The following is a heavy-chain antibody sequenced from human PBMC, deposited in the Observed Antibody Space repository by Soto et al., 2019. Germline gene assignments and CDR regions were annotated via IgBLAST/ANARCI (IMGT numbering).Heavy chain of an antibody. V-gene: IGHV3-21*01. J-gene: IGHJ3*02. D-gene: IGHD3-22*01. CDR2: ISSSSSYI. CDR3: ARVRRITMISDAFDI. CDR1: GFTFSSYS. Sequence: PGGSLRLSCAASGFTFSSYSMNWVRQAPGKGLEWVSSISSSSSYIYYADSVKGRFTISRDNAKNSLYLQMNSLRAEDTAVYYCARVRRITMISDAFDIWGQGTMVTVSS.